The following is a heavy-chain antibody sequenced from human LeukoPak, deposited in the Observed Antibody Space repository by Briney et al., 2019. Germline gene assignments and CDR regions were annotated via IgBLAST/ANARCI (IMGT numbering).Heavy chain of an antibody. CDR2: FYYGGTT. CDR1: NGPINNYY. CDR3: ARGVRGYVGLFDP. Sequence: PSETLSLTCTVSNGPINNYYWNWIRQSPGKGLEWIGYFYYGGTTHYNPSLTSRVTISGDTSKSQISLKLKSVTPGDTAVYYCARGVRGYVGLFDPWGQGTQVMVSS. V-gene: IGHV4-59*01. J-gene: IGHJ5*02. D-gene: IGHD3-9*01.